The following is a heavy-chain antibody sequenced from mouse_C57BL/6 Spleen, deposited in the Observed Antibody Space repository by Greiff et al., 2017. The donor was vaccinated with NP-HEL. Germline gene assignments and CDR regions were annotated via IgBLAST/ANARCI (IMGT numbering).Heavy chain of an antibody. V-gene: IGHV1-64*01. D-gene: IGHD2-4*01. Sequence: VQLQQPGAELVKPGASVKLSCKASGYTFTSYWMHWVKQRPGQGLEWIGMIHPNSGSTNYNEKFKSKATLTVDKSSSTAYMQLSSLTSEDSAVYYCARADYDDGDFDYWGQGTTLTVSS. J-gene: IGHJ2*01. CDR1: GYTFTSYW. CDR2: IHPNSGST. CDR3: ARADYDDGDFDY.